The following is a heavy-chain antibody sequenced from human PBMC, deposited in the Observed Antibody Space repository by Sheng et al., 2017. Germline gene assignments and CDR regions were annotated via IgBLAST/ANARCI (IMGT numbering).Heavy chain of an antibody. CDR1: GGTFSSYT. CDR2: IIPILGIA. J-gene: IGHJ4*02. Sequence: QVQLVQSGAEVKKPGSSVKVSCKASGGTFSSYTISWVRQAPGQGLEWMGRIIPILGIANYAQKFQGRVTITADKSTSTAYMELSSLRSEDTAVYYCARDLSSDFRGNYWGQGTLVTVSS. D-gene: IGHD3-3*01. CDR3: ARDLSSDFRGNY. V-gene: IGHV1-69*08.